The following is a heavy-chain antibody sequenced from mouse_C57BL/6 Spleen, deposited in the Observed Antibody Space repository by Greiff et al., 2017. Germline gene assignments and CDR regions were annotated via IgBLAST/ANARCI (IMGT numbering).Heavy chain of an antibody. Sequence: QVTLKVSGPGILQPSHSLSLSCPFSGFSLSTFGMGVGRIRPPPGKGLEWLAHTWWDDAKYYNPVLKSRPILSKDSSKNQVFLRIANMDTADPATYYCALIESTMVKGPYGAMDYWGQGTSVTVSS. D-gene: IGHD2-2*01. CDR1: GFSLSTFGMG. CDR2: TWWDDAK. J-gene: IGHJ4*01. V-gene: IGHV8-8*01. CDR3: ALIESTMVKGPYGAMDY.